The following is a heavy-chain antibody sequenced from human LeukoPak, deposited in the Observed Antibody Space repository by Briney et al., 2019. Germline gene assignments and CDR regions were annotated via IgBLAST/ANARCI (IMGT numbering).Heavy chain of an antibody. Sequence: GGSLRLSCAASGFTFSSYSMNWVRQSPGRGLEWVSYLSTSGKTIYYSDSVKGRFTISRDNDKNSLYLQMNSLSAEDSAVYFCARVIGYCTSTSCYHYYHMDVWGKGTTVTVSS. D-gene: IGHD2-2*03. V-gene: IGHV3-48*01. CDR1: GFTFSSYS. CDR2: LSTSGKTI. CDR3: ARVIGYCTSTSCYHYYHMDV. J-gene: IGHJ6*03.